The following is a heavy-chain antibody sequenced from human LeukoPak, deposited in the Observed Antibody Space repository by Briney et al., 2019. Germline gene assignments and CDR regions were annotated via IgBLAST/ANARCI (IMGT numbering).Heavy chain of an antibody. V-gene: IGHV3-9*01. CDR3: ARALDYYDSSDYSKYYYGMDV. Sequence: GESLRLSCAASGFTFDDYAMHWVRQAPGKGLDWVSGISWNSGSIGYADSARGRFTISRDNAKNSLYLQMNSLRAEDTALYYCARALDYYDSSDYSKYYYGMDVWGQGTTGTVSS. D-gene: IGHD3-22*01. CDR2: ISWNSGSI. J-gene: IGHJ6*02. CDR1: GFTFDDYA.